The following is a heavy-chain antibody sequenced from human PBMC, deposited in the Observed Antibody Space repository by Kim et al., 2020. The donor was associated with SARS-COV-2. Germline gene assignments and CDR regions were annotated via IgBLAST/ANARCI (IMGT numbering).Heavy chain of an antibody. CDR3: AKGLGSIQLWPYFDY. Sequence: HPVEGRFTISRDTSKNRLYLQMNSLRAEDTAVYYCAKGLGSIQLWPYFDYWGQGTRVTVSS. D-gene: IGHD5-18*01. V-gene: IGHV3-23*01. J-gene: IGHJ4*02.